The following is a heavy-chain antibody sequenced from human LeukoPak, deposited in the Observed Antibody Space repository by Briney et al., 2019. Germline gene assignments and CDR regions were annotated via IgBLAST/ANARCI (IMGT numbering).Heavy chain of an antibody. CDR2: IYTSGST. D-gene: IGHD6-13*01. Sequence: SETLSLTCTVSGGSISSYYWSWIRQPAGKGLEWIGRIYTSGSTNYNPSLKSRVTISVDTSKNQFSLKLSSVTAADMAVYYCARAGIAAPYHWFAPWGQGTLVTVSS. J-gene: IGHJ5*02. V-gene: IGHV4-4*07. CDR1: GGSISSYY. CDR3: ARAGIAAPYHWFAP.